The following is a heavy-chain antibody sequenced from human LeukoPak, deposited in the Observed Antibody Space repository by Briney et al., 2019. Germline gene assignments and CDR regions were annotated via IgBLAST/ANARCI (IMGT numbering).Heavy chain of an antibody. D-gene: IGHD4-23*01. CDR1: GFTFSTYW. CDR3: AKTPATVVKPADY. J-gene: IGHJ4*02. Sequence: GRSLRLSCSASGFTFSTYWMSWVRQAPGKGLEWVSAISGSGGSTYYADSVKGRFTISRDNSKNTLYLQMNSLRAEDTAVYYCAKTPATVVKPADYWGQGTLVTVSS. V-gene: IGHV3-23*01. CDR2: ISGSGGST.